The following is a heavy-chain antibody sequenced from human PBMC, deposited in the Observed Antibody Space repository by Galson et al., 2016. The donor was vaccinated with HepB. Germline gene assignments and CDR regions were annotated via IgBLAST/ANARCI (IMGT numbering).Heavy chain of an antibody. Sequence: SLRLSCAASGFTFSTYGMHWVRQAPGKGLDWVAVISYDGSNKYYADSVKGRFTISRDNSKNTLYLQMNSLTVEDTAVYYCARWDSYGDREYFHHWGQGTLVTVSS. CDR2: ISYDGSNK. CDR1: GFTFSTYG. J-gene: IGHJ1*01. D-gene: IGHD4-17*01. V-gene: IGHV3-30*03. CDR3: ARWDSYGDREYFHH.